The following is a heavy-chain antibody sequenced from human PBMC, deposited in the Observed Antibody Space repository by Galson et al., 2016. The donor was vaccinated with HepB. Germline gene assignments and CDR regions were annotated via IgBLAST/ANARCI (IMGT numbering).Heavy chain of an antibody. V-gene: IGHV1-46*01. J-gene: IGHJ6*02. CDR3: ARVLYRNGSYRGPMDV. Sequence: SVKVSCKASGYTFSSYYMHWVRQAPGQGLEWVGLINPSGGTTSYAQKFQGRVTMTRDTSTSTVYIDLSSLRYEDTAVYYCARVLYRNGSYRGPMDVWGQGTPVTVSS. D-gene: IGHD6-19*01. CDR2: INPSGGTT. CDR1: GYTFSSYY.